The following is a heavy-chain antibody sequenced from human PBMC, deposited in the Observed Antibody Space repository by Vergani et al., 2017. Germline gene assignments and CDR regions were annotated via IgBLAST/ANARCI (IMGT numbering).Heavy chain of an antibody. V-gene: IGHV4-34*01. CDR3: ARDPETYYDFWSGYGNDAFDI. Sequence: QLQLQESGPGLVKPSETLSLTCAVYGGSFSGYYWSWIRQPPGKGLEWIGEINHSGSTNYNPSLKSRVTISVDTSKNQFSLKLSSVTAEDTAVYYCARDPETYYDFWSGYGNDAFDIWGQGTMVTVSS. CDR2: INHSGST. CDR1: GGSFSGYY. D-gene: IGHD3-3*01. J-gene: IGHJ3*02.